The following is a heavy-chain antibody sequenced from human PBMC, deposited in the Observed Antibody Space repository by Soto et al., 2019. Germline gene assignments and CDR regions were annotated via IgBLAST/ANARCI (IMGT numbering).Heavy chain of an antibody. Sequence: SETLSLTCAVSGVSISSGNWWTWVRQTPQRGLEYIGEIFHDGTANYYPSFERRVAISVDTSKNQFSLKLTSVTAADTAIYFCARLVYDTRLNYMYFDFWGQGALVIVSS. V-gene: IGHV4-4*02. CDR1: GVSISSGNW. CDR2: IFHDGTA. CDR3: ARLVYDTRLNYMYFDF. D-gene: IGHD3-10*01. J-gene: IGHJ4*02.